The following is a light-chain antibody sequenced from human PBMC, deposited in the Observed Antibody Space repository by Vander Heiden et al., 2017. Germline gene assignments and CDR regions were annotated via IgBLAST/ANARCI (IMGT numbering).Light chain of an antibody. Sequence: ISHSALSLPVTPGERASISCRSSQSLLHSNGYNYLDWYLQKPGQSPQLLIYLVSIRASRIPDTLSGSGSGTDFTLKISSVEAEDVGVYYCRQALQTPRTFGQGTKVEIK. CDR2: LVS. CDR3: RQALQTPRT. V-gene: IGKV2-28*01. CDR1: QSLLHSNGYNY. J-gene: IGKJ1*01.